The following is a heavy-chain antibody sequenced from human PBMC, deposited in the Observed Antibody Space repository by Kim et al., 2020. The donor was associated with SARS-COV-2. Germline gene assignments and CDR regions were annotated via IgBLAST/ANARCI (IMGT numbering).Heavy chain of an antibody. CDR3: ARGHYHAMDV. V-gene: IGHV3-74*01. Sequence: GGSLRLSCAASGFIFSGFWMHWVRQAPGKGLVWVSRIHSDGSSTSYADSVKGRFTISRDNAMNTLYLQVNSLRGEDTGVYYCARGHYHAMDVWGQGTTVTVSS. CDR1: GFIFSGFW. CDR2: IHSDGSST. J-gene: IGHJ6*02.